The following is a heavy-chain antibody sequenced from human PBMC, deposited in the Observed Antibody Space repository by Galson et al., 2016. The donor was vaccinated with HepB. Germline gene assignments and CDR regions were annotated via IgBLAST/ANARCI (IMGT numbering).Heavy chain of an antibody. V-gene: IGHV1-46*01. CDR1: GYTFTSHH. CDR3: AGERIGRWAHAFDI. CDR2: INPSGGST. J-gene: IGHJ3*02. Sequence: SVKVSCKASGYTFTSHHIHWVRQAPGQGLEWMGIINPSGGSTSYAQKFQGRVTMTRDTSTSTVYMELSSLRSEDTAVYYCAGERIGRWAHAFDIWGQGVLVTVSS. D-gene: IGHD1-26*01.